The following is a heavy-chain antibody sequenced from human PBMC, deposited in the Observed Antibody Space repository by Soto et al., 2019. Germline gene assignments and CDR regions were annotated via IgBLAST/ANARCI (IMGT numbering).Heavy chain of an antibody. D-gene: IGHD3-9*01. Sequence: SGTLSLTCAVYGGSFSGYYWSWIRQPPGKGLEWIGEINHSGSTNYNPSLKSRVTISVDTSKNQFSLKLSSVTAADTAVYYCARVRKAHXRYFDWLPNSYLYYFDYWGQGTLVTVSS. J-gene: IGHJ4*02. CDR3: ARVRKAHXRYFDWLPNSYLYYFDY. CDR1: GGSFSGYY. CDR2: INHSGST. V-gene: IGHV4-34*01.